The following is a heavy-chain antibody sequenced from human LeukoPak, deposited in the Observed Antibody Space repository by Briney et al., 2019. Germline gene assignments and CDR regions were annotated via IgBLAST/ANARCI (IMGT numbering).Heavy chain of an antibody. J-gene: IGHJ3*02. CDR1: GFTFSSYS. D-gene: IGHD3-9*01. Sequence: GGSLRLSCAASGFTFSSYSMNWVRQAPGKGLEWVSYISSSSSTIYYADSVKGRFTISRDNAKNSLYLQMNSLRAEDTAVYYCARYLPKRGYAFDIWGQGTMVTVSS. CDR3: ARYLPKRGYAFDI. CDR2: ISSSSSTI. V-gene: IGHV3-48*01.